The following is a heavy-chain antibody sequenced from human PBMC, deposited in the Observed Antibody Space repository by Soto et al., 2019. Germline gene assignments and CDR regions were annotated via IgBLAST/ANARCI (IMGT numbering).Heavy chain of an antibody. Sequence: QVQLVESGGGVVQPGRSLRLSCAASGFTFSSYAMHWVRQAPGKGLEWVAVISYDGSNKYYADSVKGRFTISRDNSKNTLYLQMNSLRAEDTAVYYCARDDPAYGEPLPGAFDIWGQGTMVTVSS. V-gene: IGHV3-30-3*01. CDR3: ARDDPAYGEPLPGAFDI. D-gene: IGHD1-26*01. CDR1: GFTFSSYA. CDR2: ISYDGSNK. J-gene: IGHJ3*02.